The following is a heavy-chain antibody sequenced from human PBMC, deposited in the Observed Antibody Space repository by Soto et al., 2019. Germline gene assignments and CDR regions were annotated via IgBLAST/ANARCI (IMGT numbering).Heavy chain of an antibody. CDR1: GFTFTSYS. Sequence: GGSLRLSCAASGFTFTSYSMNWVRQAPGKGLEWVSNIRSNTYYADSVKGRFTISRDNAKNSLYLQMNSLRAEDTAVYYCARDLIGGYDILTPGAAFDYWGQGTLVTVSS. J-gene: IGHJ4*02. CDR3: ARDLIGGYDILTPGAAFDY. D-gene: IGHD3-9*01. V-gene: IGHV3-21*05. CDR2: IRSNT.